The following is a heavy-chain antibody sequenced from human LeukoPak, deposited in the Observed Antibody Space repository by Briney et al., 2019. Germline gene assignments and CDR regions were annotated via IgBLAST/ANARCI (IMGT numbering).Heavy chain of an antibody. J-gene: IGHJ4*02. D-gene: IGHD2-2*01. CDR2: ISSSSSTI. CDR1: GFTFSSYS. V-gene: IGHV3-48*01. Sequence: GGSLRLSCAASGFTFSSYSMNWARQAPGKGLEWVSYISSSSSTIYYADSVKGRFTISRDDAKNSLYVQMNSLRAEDTAVYYCARDSCGSPSCFDYWGQGTLVTVSS. CDR3: ARDSCGSPSCFDY.